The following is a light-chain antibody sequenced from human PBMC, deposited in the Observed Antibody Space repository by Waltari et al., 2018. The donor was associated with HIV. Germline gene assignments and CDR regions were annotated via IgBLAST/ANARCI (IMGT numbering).Light chain of an antibody. J-gene: IGLJ3*02. V-gene: IGLV1-44*01. CDR2: SNE. CDR3: AAWDDTLNGWV. CDR1: NSNIGPNT. Sequence: SVLTQPPSASGTPGQRVTISCSGSNSNIGPNTGNWYRQLPGTTPQLLIHSNEQRPSGVPDRFSGSKSGTSASLAISGLQSEDDADYYCAAWDDTLNGWVFGGGTKLTVL.